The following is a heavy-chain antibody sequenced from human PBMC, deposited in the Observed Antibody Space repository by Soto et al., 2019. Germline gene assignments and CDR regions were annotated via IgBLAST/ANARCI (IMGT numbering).Heavy chain of an antibody. J-gene: IGHJ6*02. CDR2: IYYSGST. D-gene: IGHD3-9*01. CDR1: GGSISSYY. V-gene: IGHV4-59*01. Sequence: KSSETVSLTCTVSGGSISSYYWSWIRQPPGKGLEWIGYIYYSGSTNYNPSLKSRVTISVDTSKNQFSLKLSSVTAADTAVYYCARFVLRYFDWSPASGTDFSGPGTTVPV. CDR3: ARFVLRYFDWSPASGTDF.